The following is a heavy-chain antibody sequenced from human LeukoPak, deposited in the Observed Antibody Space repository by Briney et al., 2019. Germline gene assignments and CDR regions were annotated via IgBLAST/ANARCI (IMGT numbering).Heavy chain of an antibody. J-gene: IGHJ5*02. CDR3: ARQNWFDP. CDR2: INPSGGST. CDR1: GYTFISYY. V-gene: IGHV1-46*01. Sequence: ASVKVSCKASGYTFISYYIHWVRQAPGRGLEWMGIINPSGGSTSYAQKFQGRITMTRDTSTSTVYMELSSLRSEDTAVYYCARQNWFDPWGQGTLVTVSS.